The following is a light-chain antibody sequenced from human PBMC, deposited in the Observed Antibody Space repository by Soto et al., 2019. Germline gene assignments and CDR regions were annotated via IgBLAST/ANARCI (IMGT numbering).Light chain of an antibody. CDR1: QSIASS. CDR3: QQCNYWPSIT. CDR2: GAS. J-gene: IGKJ5*01. Sequence: EIVMTQSPATLSVSPGERATLSCRASQSIASSLAWYQQKSGQPPRLLIYGASTRATGIPARFSGSGSGTEFTLTISSLQSEDFAVYYCQQCNYWPSITFDQGTRLEIK. V-gene: IGKV3-15*01.